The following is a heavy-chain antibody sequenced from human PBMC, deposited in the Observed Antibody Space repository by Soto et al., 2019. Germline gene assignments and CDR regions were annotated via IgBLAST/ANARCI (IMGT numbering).Heavy chain of an antibody. Sequence: QVQLVQSGAEVKKPGSSVKVSCKASGDTSSNYGVSWVRQAPGQGLEWMGGILPVFGTTTYARNFQGRITIAADKSTSTVYMELTSLRSDDTATYYWARYPYERVGTGYHYCGIDVWDQGATVTVSS. CDR3: ARYPYERVGTGYHYCGIDV. D-gene: IGHD1-26*01. CDR2: ILPVFGTT. J-gene: IGHJ6*02. CDR1: GDTSSNYG. V-gene: IGHV1-69*06.